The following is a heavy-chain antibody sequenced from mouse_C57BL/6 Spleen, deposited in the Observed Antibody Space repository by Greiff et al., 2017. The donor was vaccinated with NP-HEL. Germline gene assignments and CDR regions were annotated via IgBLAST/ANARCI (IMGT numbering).Heavy chain of an antibody. D-gene: IGHD1-1*01. J-gene: IGHJ4*01. CDR1: GYTFTSYW. V-gene: IGHV1-64*01. CDR2: IHPNSGST. Sequence: QVHVKQPGAELVKPGASVKLSCKASGYTFTSYWMHWVKQRPGQGLEWIGMIHPNSGSTNYNEKFKSKATLTVDKSSSTAYMQLSSLTSEDSAVYYCARSLRFMDYWGQGTSVTVSS. CDR3: ARSLRFMDY.